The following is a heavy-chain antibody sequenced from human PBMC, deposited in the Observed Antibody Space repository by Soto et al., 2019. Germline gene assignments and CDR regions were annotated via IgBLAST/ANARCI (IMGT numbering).Heavy chain of an antibody. Sequence: ASVKVSCKASGYTFTGYYIHWVRQAPGQGLEWMGWINPNSGGTNFAQKFQGRVTMTRDTSISTAYMELSRLTSDDTAVYYCARDRLQLWLDTLYIWGQGTMVTV. CDR1: GYTFTGYY. D-gene: IGHD1-1*01. CDR2: INPNSGGT. CDR3: ARDRLQLWLDTLYI. V-gene: IGHV1-2*02. J-gene: IGHJ3*02.